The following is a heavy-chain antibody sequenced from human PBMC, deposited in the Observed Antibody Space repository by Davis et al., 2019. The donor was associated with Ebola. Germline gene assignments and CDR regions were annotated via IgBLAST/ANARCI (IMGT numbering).Heavy chain of an antibody. D-gene: IGHD3-3*01. CDR3: ARSKTYYDFWSGYPPAFFDY. V-gene: IGHV4-34*01. CDR2: INHSGNT. CDR1: GESFSGYY. J-gene: IGHJ4*02. Sequence: PSETLSLTCAVYGESFSGYYWSWIRQPPGKGLEWIGEINHSGNTNYNPSLKSLVTISVDTSKNQFSLKLSSVTAADTAVYYCARSKTYYDFWSGYPPAFFDYWGQGTLVTVSS.